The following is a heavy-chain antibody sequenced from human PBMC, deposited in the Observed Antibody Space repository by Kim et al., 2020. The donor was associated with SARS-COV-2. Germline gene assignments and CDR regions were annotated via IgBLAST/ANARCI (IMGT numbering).Heavy chain of an antibody. V-gene: IGHV1-69*13. CDR1: GGTFSSYA. CDR3: ARDTGTRGRHCGGDCYSYSSPSKNYYYYGMDV. Sequence: SVKVSCKASGGTFSSYAISWVRQAPGQGLEWMGGIIPIFGTANYAQKFQGRVTITADESTSTAYMELSSLRSEDTAVYYCARDTGTRGRHCGGDCYSYSSPSKNYYYYGMDVWGQGTTVTVSS. D-gene: IGHD2-21*02. J-gene: IGHJ6*02. CDR2: IIPIFGTA.